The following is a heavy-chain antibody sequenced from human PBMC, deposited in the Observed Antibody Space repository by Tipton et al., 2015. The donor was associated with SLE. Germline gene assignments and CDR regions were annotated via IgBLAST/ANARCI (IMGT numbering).Heavy chain of an antibody. CDR1: GGSFSGYY. CDR3: ARGRDHRSVGGYFDY. D-gene: IGHD1-26*01. Sequence: GLVKPSETLSLTCAVYGGSFSGYYWSWIRQPPGKGLEWIGEINHSGSINYNPSLKSRVTISVDTSKNQFSLKLSSVTAADTAVYYCARGRDHRSVGGYFDYWGQGTLVTVSS. CDR2: INHSGSI. V-gene: IGHV4-34*01. J-gene: IGHJ4*02.